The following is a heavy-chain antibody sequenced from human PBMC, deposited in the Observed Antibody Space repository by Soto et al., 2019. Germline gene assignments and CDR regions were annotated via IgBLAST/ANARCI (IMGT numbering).Heavy chain of an antibody. J-gene: IGHJ5*02. CDR2: IYYSGST. Sequence: SETLSLTCTVSGGSISSYYWSWIRQPPGKGLEWIGYIYYSGSTNYNPSLKSRVTISVDTSKNQFSLKLSSVTAADPAVYYCAGVSTMVRGVMVWFDPWGQGTLVTVSS. D-gene: IGHD3-10*01. CDR3: AGVSTMVRGVMVWFDP. V-gene: IGHV4-59*01. CDR1: GGSISSYY.